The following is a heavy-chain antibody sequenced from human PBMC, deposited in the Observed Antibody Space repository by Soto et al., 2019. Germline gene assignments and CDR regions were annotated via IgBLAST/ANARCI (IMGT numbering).Heavy chain of an antibody. Sequence: ASVKVSCKASGYTFTSYGISWVRQAPGQGLEWMGWISAYNGNTNYAQKLQGRVTMTRDTSTSTVYMELSSLRSEDTAVYYCARGKQQLVGGMDVWGQGTTVTVSS. CDR1: GYTFTSYG. V-gene: IGHV1-18*01. CDR3: ARGKQQLVGGMDV. CDR2: ISAYNGNT. D-gene: IGHD6-13*01. J-gene: IGHJ6*02.